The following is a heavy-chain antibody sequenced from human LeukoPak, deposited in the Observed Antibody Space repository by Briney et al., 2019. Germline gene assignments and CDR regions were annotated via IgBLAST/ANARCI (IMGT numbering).Heavy chain of an antibody. D-gene: IGHD2-2*01. CDR2: IYYSGST. J-gene: IGHJ4*02. Sequence: SETLSLTCTVSGGSISSYYWSWIRQPPGKGMEWIGYIYYSGSTNYNPSLKSRVTISVATSKNQFSLKLRSVTAADTAVYYGARAYGYCSSSSCYEGGEYFDHWGQGTLVTVSS. CDR3: ARAYGYCSSSSCYEGGEYFDH. V-gene: IGHV4-59*01. CDR1: GGSISSYY.